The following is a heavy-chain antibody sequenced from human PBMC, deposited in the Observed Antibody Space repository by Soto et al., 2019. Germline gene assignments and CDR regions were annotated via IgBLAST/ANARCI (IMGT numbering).Heavy chain of an antibody. J-gene: IGHJ3*02. CDR1: GGSISSGGYY. D-gene: IGHD3-22*01. CDR3: ARDSSRGYYYDSSGSGAFDI. Sequence: SETLSLTCTVSGGSISSGGYYWSWIRQHPGKGLEWIGYIYYSGSTYYNPSLKSRVTISVDTSKNQFSLKLSSVTAADTAVYYCARDSSRGYYYDSSGSGAFDIWGQGTMVTVSS. CDR2: IYYSGST. V-gene: IGHV4-31*03.